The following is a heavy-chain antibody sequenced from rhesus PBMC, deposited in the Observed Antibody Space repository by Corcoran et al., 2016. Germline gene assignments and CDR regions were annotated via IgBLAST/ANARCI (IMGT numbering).Heavy chain of an antibody. Sequence: QVQLQESGPGLVKPLETLSLTCAVSGGSISSNYWSWIRPPPGKGLEWIGYIYGKVSSTQANPSLKSGVTLSVDKSKNQLSLKLSSVTAADTAVDYCARGAPVYTYMFGDWGQGGLVTVSS. D-gene: IGHD2-27*01. CDR2: IYGKVSST. CDR1: GGSISSNY. V-gene: IGHV4S11*01. J-gene: IGHJ4*01. CDR3: ARGAPVYTYMFGD.